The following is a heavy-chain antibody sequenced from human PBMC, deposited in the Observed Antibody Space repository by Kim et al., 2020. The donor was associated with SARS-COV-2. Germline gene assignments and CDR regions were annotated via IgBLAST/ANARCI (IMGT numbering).Heavy chain of an antibody. CDR3: ARALRGHSSSWYVWDWFDP. J-gene: IGHJ5*02. D-gene: IGHD6-13*01. CDR2: INHSGST. V-gene: IGHV4-34*01. CDR1: GGSFSGYY. Sequence: SETLSLTCAVYGGSFSGYYWSWIRQPPGKGLEWIGEINHSGSTNYNPSLKSRVTISVDTSKNQFSLKLSSVTAADTAVYYCARALRGHSSSWYVWDWFDPWGQGTLVTVSS.